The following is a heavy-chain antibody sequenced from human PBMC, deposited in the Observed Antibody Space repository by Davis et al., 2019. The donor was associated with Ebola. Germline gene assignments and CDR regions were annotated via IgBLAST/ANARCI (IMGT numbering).Heavy chain of an antibody. CDR1: GFTFSTYS. CDR3: AKGGAVSSQSSGRGYFDS. CDR2: IDYSSNYI. V-gene: IGHV3-21*04. D-gene: IGHD6-13*01. Sequence: GESLKISCAASGFTFSTYSMNWVRQAPGKGLEWVSSIDYSSNYIYYADSVKGRFTISRDNSRNTLYLQMNSLTADDTAVYYCAKGGAVSSQSSGRGYFDSWGQGTLATVSS. J-gene: IGHJ4*02.